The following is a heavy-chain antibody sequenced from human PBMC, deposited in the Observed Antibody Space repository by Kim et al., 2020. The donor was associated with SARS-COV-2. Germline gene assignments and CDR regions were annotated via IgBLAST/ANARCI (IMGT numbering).Heavy chain of an antibody. CDR1: GFTFSDYA. CDR2: ISYGGSRK. J-gene: IGHJ4*02. V-gene: IGHV3-30*04. D-gene: IGHD3-10*01. CDR3: ARDREGSGSYLDY. Sequence: GGSLRLSCAASGFTFSDYAIHWVRQAPGKGLEWVATISYGGSRKYYGDSVKGRFTISRDNSKNTLYLQMDSLRSEDTAVYFCARDREGSGSYLDYWGKGT.